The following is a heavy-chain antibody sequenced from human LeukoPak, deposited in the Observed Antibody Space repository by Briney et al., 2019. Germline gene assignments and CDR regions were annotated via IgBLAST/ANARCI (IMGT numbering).Heavy chain of an antibody. V-gene: IGHV3-53*01. CDR2: IYSGGTT. CDR1: GFTVSSNY. D-gene: IGHD3-16*01. Sequence: GGSLRLSCATSGFTVSSNYMSWVRQAPGKGLQWVSVIYSGGTTYYADSVKGRFTTSRDNSKNTLYLQMNSLRAEDTAVYYCARARGTSSMGYYYYYMDVWGKGTTVTVSS. CDR3: ARARGTSSMGYYYYYMDV. J-gene: IGHJ6*03.